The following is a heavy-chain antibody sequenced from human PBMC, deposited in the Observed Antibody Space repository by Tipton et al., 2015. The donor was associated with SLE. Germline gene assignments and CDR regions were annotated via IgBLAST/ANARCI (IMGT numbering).Heavy chain of an antibody. CDR1: GGSFSTYH. J-gene: IGHJ4*02. D-gene: IGHD1-26*01. CDR3: ARGIVGATDASYYFDY. V-gene: IGHV4-34*01. Sequence: TLSLTCAVYGGSFSTYHWSWIRQPPGKGLEWIGEINHSRSTNYNPSLKSRVTISVDTSKSQFSLKLSSVTAADTAVYYCARGIVGATDASYYFDYWGQGTLVTVSS. CDR2: INHSRST.